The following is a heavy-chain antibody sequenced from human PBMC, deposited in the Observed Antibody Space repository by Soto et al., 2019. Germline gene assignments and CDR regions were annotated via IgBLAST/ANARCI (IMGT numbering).Heavy chain of an antibody. Sequence: QVQLVESGGGVVQPGRSLRLSCAASGFTFSSYAMHWVRQAPGKGLEWVAVISYDGSNKYYADSVKGRFTISRDNSKNTLYLQMNSLRAEDTAVYYCARDYYRFNSGYGFSKDVWGQGSTCSVSS. D-gene: IGHD5-12*01. J-gene: IGHJ6*02. CDR1: GFTFSSYA. CDR3: ARDYYRFNSGYGFSKDV. V-gene: IGHV3-30-3*01. CDR2: ISYDGSNK.